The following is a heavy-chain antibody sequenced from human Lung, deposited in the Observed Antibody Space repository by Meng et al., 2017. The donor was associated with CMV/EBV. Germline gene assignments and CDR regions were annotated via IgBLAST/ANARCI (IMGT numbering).Heavy chain of an antibody. V-gene: IGHV1-2*02. Sequence: HVPLVQSGAEVKNPGASVKVAFKASLLPFNAYDIHWVRQAPGQGLEWMGSVSPKTGDTNFAQKFHGRVTLTRDTSINTAYLGLNRLTSDDTAVYYCARTLAGPFDSWGQGTLVTVSS. D-gene: IGHD2/OR15-2a*01. CDR1: LLPFNAYD. CDR3: ARTLAGPFDS. J-gene: IGHJ4*02. CDR2: VSPKTGDT.